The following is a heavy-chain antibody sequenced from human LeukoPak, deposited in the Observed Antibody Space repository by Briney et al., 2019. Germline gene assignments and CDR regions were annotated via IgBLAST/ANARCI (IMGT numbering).Heavy chain of an antibody. J-gene: IGHJ2*01. V-gene: IGHV3-23*01. Sequence: GGSLRLSCAASGFTFSSSAMSWVRQVPGKGLEWVSGISASGGSTSYADSVRGRFTISRDNSKNTLYVQMNSLRDEDTAVYYCAKGPAPYCSGGSCYSPHWYFDLWGRGTLVTVSS. CDR3: AKGPAPYCSGGSCYSPHWYFDL. CDR1: GFTFSSSA. CDR2: ISASGGST. D-gene: IGHD2-15*01.